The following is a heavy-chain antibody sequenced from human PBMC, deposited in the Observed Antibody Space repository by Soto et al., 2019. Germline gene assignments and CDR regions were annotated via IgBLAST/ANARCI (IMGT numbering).Heavy chain of an antibody. CDR3: ARGDTIFGVVTEYYYYYMDV. V-gene: IGHV1-2*04. Sequence: QVQLVQSGAEVKKPGASVKVSCEASGYTFTGYYMHWVRQAPGQGLEWMGWINPNSGGTNYAQKFQGWVTMTRDTSISTAYMELSRLRSDDTAVYYCARGDTIFGVVTEYYYYYMDVWGKGTTVTVSS. CDR1: GYTFTGYY. CDR2: INPNSGGT. D-gene: IGHD3-3*01. J-gene: IGHJ6*03.